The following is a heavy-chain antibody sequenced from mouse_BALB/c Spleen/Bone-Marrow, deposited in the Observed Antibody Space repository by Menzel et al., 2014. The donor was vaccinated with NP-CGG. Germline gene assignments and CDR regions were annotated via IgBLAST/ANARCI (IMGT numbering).Heavy chain of an antibody. D-gene: IGHD2-4*01. CDR2: ISSGGSYT. Sequence: VQLKESGGDLVKPGGSLKLSCAASGFTFSSYAMSWVRQTPEKRLEWVATISSGGSYTYYPDSVKGRFTISRDNAKNTLYLQMSSLRSEDTAMYYCARHGITRLLDYWGQGTTLTVSA. J-gene: IGHJ2*01. CDR3: ARHGITRLLDY. V-gene: IGHV5-9-3*01. CDR1: GFTFSSYA.